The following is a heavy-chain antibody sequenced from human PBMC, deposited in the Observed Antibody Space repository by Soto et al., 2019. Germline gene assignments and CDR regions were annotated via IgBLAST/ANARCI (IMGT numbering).Heavy chain of an antibody. CDR1: GYTFTSYG. D-gene: IGHD3-22*01. J-gene: IGHJ3*02. CDR3: ARDPVHGSDDSSGYSRDAFDI. CDR2: ISAYNGNT. V-gene: IGHV1-18*01. Sequence: QVQLVQSGAEVKKPGASVKVSCKASGYTFTSYGISWVRQAPGQGLEWMGWISAYNGNTNYAQKLQVRVTMTTDTSTSPAYMELRSLRSDDTAVYYCARDPVHGSDDSSGYSRDAFDIWCQGTMVTVSS.